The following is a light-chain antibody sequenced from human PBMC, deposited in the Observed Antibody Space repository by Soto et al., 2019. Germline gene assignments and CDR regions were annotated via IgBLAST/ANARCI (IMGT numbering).Light chain of an antibody. CDR3: QQYGTSPPVT. V-gene: IGKV3-20*01. CDR1: QSVASSY. CDR2: GAY. Sequence: EIVLTQSPGTLSLSPGERATLSYRASQSVASSYLAWYQQKPGQAPRLILYGAYSRATGIPDTFSGSGSGTDFALSISRLEPEDFAVYYCQQYGTSPPVTFGQGTRLEIK. J-gene: IGKJ5*01.